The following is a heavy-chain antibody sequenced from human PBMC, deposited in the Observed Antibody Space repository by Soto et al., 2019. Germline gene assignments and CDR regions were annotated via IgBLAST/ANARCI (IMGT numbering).Heavy chain of an antibody. J-gene: IGHJ4*02. CDR2: TYYRSKWYI. Sequence: QTLSLPCAISGGSVSSKSAAWHLMRQSPSRGLECLGRTYYRSKWYIEYAVSVKSRITINPDTSKNLFSLQLNSVTPDDTAMYYCARTQSVYDYWGQGTQVTVSS. CDR1: GGSVSSKSAA. V-gene: IGHV6-1*01. CDR3: ARTQSVYDY.